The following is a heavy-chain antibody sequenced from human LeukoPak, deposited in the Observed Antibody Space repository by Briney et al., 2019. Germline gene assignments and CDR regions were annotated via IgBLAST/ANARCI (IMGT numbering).Heavy chain of an antibody. J-gene: IGHJ4*02. Sequence: GGSLRLSCAASGFTFSSYAMSWVRQAPGKGLEWVSAISGSGGSTYYADSVKGRFPISRDNSKNTLYLQMNSLRAEDTAVYYCANPYYDFWSGYYPLGYWGQGTLVTVSS. V-gene: IGHV3-23*01. CDR3: ANPYYDFWSGYYPLGY. CDR2: ISGSGGST. D-gene: IGHD3-3*01. CDR1: GFTFSSYA.